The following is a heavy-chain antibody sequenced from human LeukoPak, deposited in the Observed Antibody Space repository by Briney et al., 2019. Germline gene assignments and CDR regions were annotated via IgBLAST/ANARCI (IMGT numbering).Heavy chain of an antibody. CDR3: ARVGYFGTSAYYLQY. CDR2: INHSGST. J-gene: IGHJ4*02. CDR1: GGSFSDYF. D-gene: IGHD3-22*01. Sequence: SETLSLTCAVYGGSFSDYFWSWVRQPPGKGLEWIGEINHSGSTNCNPSLKSRVAISVDTSKNQFSLKLTSVTAADTAVYYCARVGYFGTSAYYLQYWGQGSLVTVSS. V-gene: IGHV4-34*01.